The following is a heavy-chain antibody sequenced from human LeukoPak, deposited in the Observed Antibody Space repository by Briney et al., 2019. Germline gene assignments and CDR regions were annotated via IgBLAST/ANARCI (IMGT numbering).Heavy chain of an antibody. Sequence: PGGSLRLSCAASGFTFSSYWMTWVRQPPGKGLECVSYISHSDSTIYYADSVKGRFTISRDNAKNSLYLQMNSLRAEDTAVYYCARLFGGKSWFDYWGQGTLVTVSS. V-gene: IGHV3-48*04. J-gene: IGHJ4*02. CDR1: GFTFSSYW. D-gene: IGHD3-10*01. CDR2: ISHSDSTI. CDR3: ARLFGGKSWFDY.